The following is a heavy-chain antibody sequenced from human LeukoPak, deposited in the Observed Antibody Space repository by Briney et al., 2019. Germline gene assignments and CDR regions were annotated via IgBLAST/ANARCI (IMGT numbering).Heavy chain of an antibody. V-gene: IGHV3-30*03. CDR2: ISYDGSNK. CDR1: GFTFSSYG. J-gene: IGHJ4*02. Sequence: GGSLRLSCAASGFTFSSYGMHWVRQAPGKGLEWVAVISYDGSNKYYADSVKGRFTISRDNSKNTLYLQMNSLRAEDTAVYYCARSGHTEYYFDYWGQGTLVTVSS. D-gene: IGHD2-8*02. CDR3: ARSGHTEYYFDY.